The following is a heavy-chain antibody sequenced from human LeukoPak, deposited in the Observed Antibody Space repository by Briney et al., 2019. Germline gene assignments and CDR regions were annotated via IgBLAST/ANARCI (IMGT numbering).Heavy chain of an antibody. V-gene: IGHV4-59*01. CDR2: IYYSGST. D-gene: IGHD3-16*02. CDR3: ARAYYDYVWGSYPMDY. Sequence: SETLSLTCTVSGGSISSYYWSWIRQPPGKGLEWIGYIYYSGSTNYNPSLKSRVTMSVDTSKNQFSLKLSSVTAADTAVYYCARAYYDYVWGSYPMDYWGQGTLVTVSS. CDR1: GGSISSYY. J-gene: IGHJ4*02.